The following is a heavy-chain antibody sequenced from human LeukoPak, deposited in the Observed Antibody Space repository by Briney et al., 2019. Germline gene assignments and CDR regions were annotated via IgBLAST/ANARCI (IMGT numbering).Heavy chain of an antibody. CDR3: ARKMSPYYYDSSGMNFDY. V-gene: IGHV1-2*02. J-gene: IGHJ4*02. CDR2: INPNSGVT. Sequence: ASVKVSCKASGYTFTSYDINWVRQAPGQGLEWMGWINPNSGVTRYAQNFQGRVTVTRDTSISTAYMELSRLRSDDTAVYYCARKMSPYYYDSSGMNFDYWGQGTLVTVSS. D-gene: IGHD3-22*01. CDR1: GYTFTSYD.